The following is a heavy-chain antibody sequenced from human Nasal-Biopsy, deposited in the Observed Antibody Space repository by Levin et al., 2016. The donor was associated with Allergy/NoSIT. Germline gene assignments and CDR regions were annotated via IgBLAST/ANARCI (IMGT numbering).Heavy chain of an antibody. CDR2: FSATDGSA. V-gene: IGHV3-23*01. D-gene: IGHD6-13*01. CDR3: ARALIAAAGTGAFDT. J-gene: IGHJ3*02. Sequence: GESLKISCAASGFTFTSYAMTWVRQAPGKGLEWVSAFSATDGSAQYADSVKGRFTISRDNSKNTMSLQMNSLRDDDTAVYFCARALIAAAGTGAFDTWGPRHIGHRLF. CDR1: GFTFTSYA.